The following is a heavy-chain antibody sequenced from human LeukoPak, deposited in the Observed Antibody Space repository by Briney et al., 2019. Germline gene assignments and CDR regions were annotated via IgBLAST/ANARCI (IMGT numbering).Heavy chain of an antibody. D-gene: IGHD6-19*01. CDR2: INHSGST. V-gene: IGHV4-34*01. J-gene: IGHJ1*01. CDR3: ARDHPDAYSSGWLPIQH. CDR1: GGSFSGYY. Sequence: PSETLSLTCAVYGGSFSGYYWSWIRQPPGKGLEWIGEINHSGSTNYHPSLKSRVTISVDTSKNQFSLKLSSVTAADTAVYYCARDHPDAYSSGWLPIQHWGQGTLVTVSS.